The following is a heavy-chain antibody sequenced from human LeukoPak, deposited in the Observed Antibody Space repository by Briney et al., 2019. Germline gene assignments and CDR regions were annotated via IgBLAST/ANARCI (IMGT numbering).Heavy chain of an antibody. CDR3: ASASYNWNSDAFDI. Sequence: PSETLSLTCAVYGGSFSGYYWSGIRQPPGRGLGWIGIIYYSGSTYYNPSLKSRVTISVDTSKNQFSLKLSSVTAADTAVYYCASASYNWNSDAFDIWGPGKIVTASS. D-gene: IGHD1-7*01. J-gene: IGHJ3*02. V-gene: IGHV4-34*01. CDR2: IYYSGST. CDR1: GGSFSGYY.